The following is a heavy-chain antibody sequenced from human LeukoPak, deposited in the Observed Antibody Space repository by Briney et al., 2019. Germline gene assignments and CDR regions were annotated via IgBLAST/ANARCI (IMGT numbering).Heavy chain of an antibody. D-gene: IGHD2-8*02. CDR3: ARARTGTEAHFDY. CDR2: ISYDGSNK. Sequence: GGSLRLSCAASGFTFSSYAMHWVRQAPGKGLEWVAVISYDGSNKYYADSVKGRFTISRDNSKNTLYLQMNSLRAKDTAVYYCARARTGTEAHFDYWGQGTLVTVSS. J-gene: IGHJ4*02. V-gene: IGHV3-30-3*01. CDR1: GFTFSSYA.